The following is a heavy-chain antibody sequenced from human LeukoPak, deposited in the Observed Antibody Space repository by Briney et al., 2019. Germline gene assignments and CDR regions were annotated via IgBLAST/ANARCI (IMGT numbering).Heavy chain of an antibody. CDR2: TSSDLNVK. J-gene: IGHJ6*02. CDR1: GFTFRNYV. Sequence: AGGSLRLSCAASGFTFRNYVIHWVRQAPGKGLEWVAVTSSDLNVKLYADSVKGRFTISRDNSKNTLYLQMNSLRAEDTAVYYCAKVEGRYYDFWSGYYNDPYGMDVWGQGTTVTVSS. V-gene: IGHV3-30*18. D-gene: IGHD3-3*01. CDR3: AKVEGRYYDFWSGYYNDPYGMDV.